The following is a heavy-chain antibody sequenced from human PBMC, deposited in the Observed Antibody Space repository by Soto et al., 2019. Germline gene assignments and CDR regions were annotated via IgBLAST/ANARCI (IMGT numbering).Heavy chain of an antibody. CDR1: GFTFSNFG. CDR3: ARDGYCSGIRCDSDNYYGLDV. CDR2: VFFDGSRE. J-gene: IGHJ6*02. Sequence: ESGGGVVQPGGSLRLSCAASGFTFSNFGMHWVRQAPGKGLEWVAVVFFDGSREFYADSVKGRFSLSRDNSKYTMYLQMSSLRADDTAVYYCARDGYCSGIRCDSDNYYGLDVWGQGTRVTVS. V-gene: IGHV3-30*03. D-gene: IGHD2-15*01.